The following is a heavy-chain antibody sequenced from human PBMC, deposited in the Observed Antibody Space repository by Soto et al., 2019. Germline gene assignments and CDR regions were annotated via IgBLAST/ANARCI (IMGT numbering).Heavy chain of an antibody. V-gene: IGHV3-23*01. D-gene: IGHD2-2*01. Sequence: EVQLLESGGGLVQPGGSLRLSCAASGFTFSSYAMSWVRQAPGKGLEWVSAISGSGGSTYYADSVKGRFTISRDNSKYTLYLQMNSLRAEDTAVYYCAKDIVVVPAAISYYYYGMDVWGQGTTVTVSS. CDR1: GFTFSSYA. CDR3: AKDIVVVPAAISYYYYGMDV. CDR2: ISGSGGST. J-gene: IGHJ6*02.